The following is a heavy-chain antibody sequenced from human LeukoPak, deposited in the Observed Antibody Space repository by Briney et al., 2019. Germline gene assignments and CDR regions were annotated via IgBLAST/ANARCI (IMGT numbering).Heavy chain of an antibody. CDR2: FDPEDGET. J-gene: IGHJ4*02. Sequence: ASVKVSCKASGYTFTGYYMHWVRQAPGKGLEWMGGFDPEDGETIYAQKFQGRVTMTEDTSTDTAYMELSSLRSEDTAVYYCATQQLYSSSWYRFDYWGQGTLVTVSS. D-gene: IGHD6-13*01. V-gene: IGHV1-24*01. CDR1: GYTFTGYY. CDR3: ATQQLYSSSWYRFDY.